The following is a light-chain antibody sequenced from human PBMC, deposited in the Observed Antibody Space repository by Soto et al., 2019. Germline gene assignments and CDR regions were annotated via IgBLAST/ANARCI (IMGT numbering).Light chain of an antibody. CDR1: QSVRRS. Sequence: EIVLTQSPATLSLSPGERATLSCRASQSVRRSLAWYQQHPGQAPRLLIYDASNRATGIPARFSGSGSGTDFTLTISSLEAKDFAVYYCQQRSNWPGTFGQGTKVVIK. J-gene: IGKJ1*01. V-gene: IGKV3-11*01. CDR2: DAS. CDR3: QQRSNWPGT.